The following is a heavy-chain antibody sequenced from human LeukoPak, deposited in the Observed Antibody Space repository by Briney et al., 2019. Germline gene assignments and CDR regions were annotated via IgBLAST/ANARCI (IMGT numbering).Heavy chain of an antibody. CDR3: ARARGYCSSTSCYSTDY. CDR2: IYYSGST. CDR1: GGSISSYY. V-gene: IGHV4-59*01. D-gene: IGHD2-2*01. Sequence: SETLSLTCTVSGGSISSYYWSWIRQPPGKGLEWIGYIYYSGSTNYNPSLKSRVTISVDTSKNQFSLKLSSVTAADTAVYYCARARGYCSSTSCYSTDYWGQGTLVTVSS. J-gene: IGHJ4*02.